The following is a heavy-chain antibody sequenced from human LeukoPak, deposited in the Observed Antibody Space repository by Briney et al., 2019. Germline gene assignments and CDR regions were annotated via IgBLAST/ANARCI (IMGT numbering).Heavy chain of an antibody. CDR1: GFTFSSYG. Sequence: GGSLRLSCAASGFTFSSYGMSWVRQAPGKGLEWVSGMSGSGVSTYYADSVKGRFTISRDSSKNTLYLQMNSLRAEDTAVYYCAKPYSSSRPLYYYYYYRGVWGKGPTVTIPS. CDR3: AKPYSSSRPLYYYYYYRGV. D-gene: IGHD6-13*01. CDR2: MSGSGVST. J-gene: IGHJ6*03. V-gene: IGHV3-23*01.